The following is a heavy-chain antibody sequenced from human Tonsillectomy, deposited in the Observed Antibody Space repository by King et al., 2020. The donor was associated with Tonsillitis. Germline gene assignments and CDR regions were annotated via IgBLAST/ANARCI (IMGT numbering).Heavy chain of an antibody. J-gene: IGHJ4*02. D-gene: IGHD4-17*01. CDR3: AREDYGDYPY. Sequence: VQLQESGPGLVKPSQTLSLTFTVSGGSIKSGPYYWNWIRQPAGKGLEWIGRISISGGTSSNPPLKSRVTISVDTSKNQFSLQLSPVTAADTAVYSCAREDYGDYPYWGQGTLVIVSS. CDR1: GGSIKSGPYY. CDR2: ISISGGT. V-gene: IGHV4-61*02.